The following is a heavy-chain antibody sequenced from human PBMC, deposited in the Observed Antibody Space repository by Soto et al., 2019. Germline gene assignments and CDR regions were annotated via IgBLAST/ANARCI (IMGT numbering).Heavy chain of an antibody. CDR1: GFTFSDYY. D-gene: IGHD2-21*02. CDR3: ARVLRHIVVVTAIPGY. Sequence: QVQLVESGGGLVKPGGSLRLSCAASGFTFSDYYMSWIRQAPGKGLEWVSYISSSSSYTNYADSVKGRFTISRDNAKNSLYQEMNSLRDEDPAVYYCARVLRHIVVVTAIPGYRGQGTLVTVSS. J-gene: IGHJ4*02. V-gene: IGHV3-11*06. CDR2: ISSSSSYT.